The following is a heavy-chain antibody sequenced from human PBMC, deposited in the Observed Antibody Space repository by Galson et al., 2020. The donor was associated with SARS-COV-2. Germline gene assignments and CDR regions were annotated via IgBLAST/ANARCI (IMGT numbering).Heavy chain of an antibody. J-gene: IGHJ4*02. CDR3: TRDWVRTIPLDY. CDR2: INYEGTDI. Sequence: GGSLRLPCTASGFSFSSHWMHWVRRTPGKGLVWVARINYEGTDIAYAASVKGRFSTSRDNAKNTLLLEINSLRVDDTAVYYCTRDWVRTIPLDYWGQGTLVTVSS. V-gene: IGHV3-74*01. CDR1: GFSFSSHW. D-gene: IGHD2-21*01.